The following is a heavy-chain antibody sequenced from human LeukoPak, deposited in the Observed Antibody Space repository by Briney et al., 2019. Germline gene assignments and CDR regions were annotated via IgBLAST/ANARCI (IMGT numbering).Heavy chain of an antibody. J-gene: IGHJ4*02. CDR2: IYTSGST. D-gene: IGHD3-22*01. CDR1: GGSISSYY. Sequence: SETLSLTCTVSGGSISSYYWSWIRQPAGKGLEWIGRIYTSGSTNYNPSLKSRVTMSVDTSKNRFSLRLSSVTAADPAVYFCARGILRDYYDSSGFYHGGGVGYWGQGTLVTVSS. CDR3: ARGILRDYYDSSGFYHGGGVGY. V-gene: IGHV4-4*07.